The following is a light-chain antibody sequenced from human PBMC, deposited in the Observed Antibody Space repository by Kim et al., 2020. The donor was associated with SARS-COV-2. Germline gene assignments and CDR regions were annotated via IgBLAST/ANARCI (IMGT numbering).Light chain of an antibody. CDR2: QNS. J-gene: IGLJ2*01. CDR1: KLQDKY. V-gene: IGLV3-1*01. Sequence: SVSPGQTTTSTCSGDKLQDKYVYWYQQKPGQSPVLVMFQNSKRPSGIPERFSGSNSGNTATLTIRGTQTVDEADYYCQTWDRNMVIFGGGTKVTVL. CDR3: QTWDRNMVI.